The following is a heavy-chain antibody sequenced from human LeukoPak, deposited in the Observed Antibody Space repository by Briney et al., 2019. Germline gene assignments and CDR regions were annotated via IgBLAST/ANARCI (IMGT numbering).Heavy chain of an antibody. V-gene: IGHV4-39*01. CDR3: ARQTVTTTRSFDY. CDR1: GGSISSSSYY. Sequence: PSETLSLTCTVSGGSISSSSYYWGWIRQPPGKGLEWIGNIYYSGTTYYNPSLKSRVTISVDTSRNQFSLKLSSVTAADTAVYYCARQTVTTTRSFDYWGRGTLVTVSS. J-gene: IGHJ4*02. CDR2: IYYSGTT. D-gene: IGHD4-17*01.